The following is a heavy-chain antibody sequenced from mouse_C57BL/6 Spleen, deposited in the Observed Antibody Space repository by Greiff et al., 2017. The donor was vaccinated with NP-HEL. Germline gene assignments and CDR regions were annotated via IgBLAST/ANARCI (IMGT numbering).Heavy chain of an antibody. V-gene: IGHV14-1*01. CDR3: TRYYYGSSPDWYCDV. CDR1: GFNIKDYY. Sequence: EVQLQQSGAELVRPGASVKLSCTASGFNIKDYYMHWVKQRPEQGLEWIGRIDPEDGDTEYAPKFPGKATMTADSSSHPAYLQLSSLTHEDTAVYYCTRYYYGSSPDWYCDVWGTGTTVTVSS. D-gene: IGHD1-1*01. CDR2: IDPEDGDT. J-gene: IGHJ1*03.